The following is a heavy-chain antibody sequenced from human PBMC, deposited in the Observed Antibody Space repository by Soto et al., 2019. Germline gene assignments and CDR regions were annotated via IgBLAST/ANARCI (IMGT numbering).Heavy chain of an antibody. CDR1: GGSISSYY. CDR3: ARARMITFGGVIDYYFDY. Sequence: SETLSLTCTVSGGSISSYYWSWIRLPPGKGLEWIGYIYYSGSTNYNPSLKSRVTISVDTSKNQFSLKLSSVTAADTAVYYCARARMITFGGVIDYYFDYWGQGTLVTVSS. J-gene: IGHJ4*02. D-gene: IGHD3-16*02. V-gene: IGHV4-59*01. CDR2: IYYSGST.